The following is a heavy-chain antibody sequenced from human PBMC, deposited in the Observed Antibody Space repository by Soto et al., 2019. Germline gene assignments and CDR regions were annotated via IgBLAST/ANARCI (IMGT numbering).Heavy chain of an antibody. CDR2: IIPIFGTA. D-gene: IGHD6-13*01. V-gene: IGHV1-69*06. CDR1: GGTFSSYA. J-gene: IGHJ5*02. CDR3: ARDSSSWYNWFDP. Sequence: SVKVSCKASGGTFSSYAISWVRQAPGQGLEWMGGIIPIFGTANYAQKFQGRVTITADKSTSTAYMELSSLRSEDTAVYYCARDSSSWYNWFDPWGQGTLVTVSS.